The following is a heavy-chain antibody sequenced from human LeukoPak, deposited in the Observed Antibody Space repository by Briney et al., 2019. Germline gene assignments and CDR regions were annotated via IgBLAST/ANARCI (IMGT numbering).Heavy chain of an antibody. Sequence: ASVKVSCXASGHTFTSYYMHWVRQAPGQGLEWMGIINPSGGSTSYAQKFQGRVTMTRDTSTSTVYMELSSLRSEDTAVYYCARAMTTVPFGYWGQGTLVTVSS. V-gene: IGHV1-46*03. CDR1: GHTFTSYY. D-gene: IGHD4-11*01. CDR2: INPSGGST. CDR3: ARAMTTVPFGY. J-gene: IGHJ4*02.